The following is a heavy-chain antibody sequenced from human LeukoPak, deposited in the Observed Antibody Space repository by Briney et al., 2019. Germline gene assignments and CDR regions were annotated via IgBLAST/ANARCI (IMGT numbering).Heavy chain of an antibody. J-gene: IGHJ1*01. CDR1: GYTFTGYY. D-gene: IGHD2-2*02. CDR2: INPNSGGT. V-gene: IGHV1-2*02. CDR3: AREGYRSSTSCYIYFQH. Sequence: ASVKVSCKASGYTFTGYYMHWVRQAPGQGLAWMGWINPNSGGTNYAQKFQGRVTMTRDTSISTAYMELSRLRSDDTAVYYCAREGYRSSTSCYIYFQHWGQGTLVTVSS.